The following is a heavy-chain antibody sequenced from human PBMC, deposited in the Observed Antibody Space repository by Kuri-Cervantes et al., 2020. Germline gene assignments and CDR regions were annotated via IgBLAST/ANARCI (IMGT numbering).Heavy chain of an antibody. CDR2: IYYSGST. J-gene: IGHJ4*02. V-gene: IGHV4-39*01. Sequence: SETLSLTCTVSGGSISSSSYYWGWIRQPPGKGLEWIGSIYYSGSTYYNPSLKSRVTISVDTSKNQFSLKLSSVTAADTAVYYCARLVRQTEYFDYWGQGTLVTVSS. D-gene: IGHD2-2*01. CDR1: GGSISSSSYY. CDR3: ARLVRQTEYFDY.